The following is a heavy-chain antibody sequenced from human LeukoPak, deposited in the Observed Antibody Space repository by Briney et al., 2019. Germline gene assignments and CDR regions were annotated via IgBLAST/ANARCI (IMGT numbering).Heavy chain of an antibody. CDR2: IYYSGST. D-gene: IGHD6-19*01. CDR3: ARDKSHSSGWYDY. Sequence: PSETLSLTCTVSGGSISSYYWSWIRQPPGKGLEWIGYIYYSGSTNYNPSLKSRATISVDTSKNQFSLKLSSVTAADTAVYYCARDKSHSSGWYDYWGQGTLVTVSS. J-gene: IGHJ4*02. V-gene: IGHV4-59*01. CDR1: GGSISSYY.